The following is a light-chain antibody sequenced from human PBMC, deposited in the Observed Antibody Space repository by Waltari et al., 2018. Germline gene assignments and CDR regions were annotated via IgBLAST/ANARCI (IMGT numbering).Light chain of an antibody. Sequence: QSVLTQPPSVSAAPAQRVTIPCPGGRSKIWNNYVSCYRQFPGTAPKLLIYEDTERPSGIAGRFSGSKSGTSATLDITGLQAGDEADYYCGTWDSSLSGAVFGGGTHLTVL. V-gene: IGLV1-51*02. CDR1: RSKIWNNY. CDR3: GTWDSSLSGAV. J-gene: IGLJ7*01. CDR2: EDT.